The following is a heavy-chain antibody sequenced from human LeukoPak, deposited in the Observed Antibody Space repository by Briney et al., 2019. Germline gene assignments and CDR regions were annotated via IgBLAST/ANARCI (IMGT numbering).Heavy chain of an antibody. Sequence: ASVKVSCKASGYTFTTYGISWVRQAPGQGLEWMGWISAYNGNTNYAQKLQGRVTMTTDTSTSTAYMELRSLRSDDTAVYFCARDPQQLVGATGGGFLYWGQGTLVTVSS. J-gene: IGHJ4*02. D-gene: IGHD1-26*01. CDR1: GYTFTTYG. CDR2: ISAYNGNT. CDR3: ARDPQQLVGATGGGFLY. V-gene: IGHV1-18*01.